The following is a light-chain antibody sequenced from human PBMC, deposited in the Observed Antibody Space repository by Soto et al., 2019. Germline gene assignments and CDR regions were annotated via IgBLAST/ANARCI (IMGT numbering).Light chain of an antibody. CDR2: NVS. V-gene: IGKV2-30*01. CDR1: QSLVYSDGNTF. Sequence: DVILTQSPLSLPVTLGQPASISCRSTQSLVYSDGNTFLNWFHQRPGQSPRRLIYNVSKRDSGVPDRFSGSGSGTVFTLNISRVEAEDVGVYYCRQGTLWAPTFGGGTKVGI. CDR3: RQGTLWAPT. J-gene: IGKJ4*01.